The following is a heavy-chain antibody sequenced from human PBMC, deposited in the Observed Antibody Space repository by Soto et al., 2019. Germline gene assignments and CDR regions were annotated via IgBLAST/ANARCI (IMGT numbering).Heavy chain of an antibody. D-gene: IGHD2-2*01. J-gene: IGHJ4*02. V-gene: IGHV3-11*05. CDR1: GFTFSDYY. CDR2: ISSSSSYT. CDR3: AGFLGYCSSTSCYSFDY. Sequence: QVQLVESGGGLVKPGGSLRLSCAASGFTFSDYYMSWIRQAPGKGLEWVSYISSSSSYTNYADSVKGRFTISRDNAKNSLYLQMNRLRAEDTAVYYCAGFLGYCSSTSCYSFDYWGQGTLVTVSS.